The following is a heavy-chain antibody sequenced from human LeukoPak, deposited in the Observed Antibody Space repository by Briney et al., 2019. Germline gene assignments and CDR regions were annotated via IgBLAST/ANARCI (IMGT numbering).Heavy chain of an antibody. Sequence: GGSLRLSCAGSGFSFSSYGTHWVRQAPGKGLEWMAFIRSDGSNKYYADSVKGRFTISRDNSKNTLYLQMNSLRAEDTAVYYCARRSGIAVAGAFDYWGQGTLVTVSS. CDR1: GFSFSSYG. J-gene: IGHJ4*02. CDR2: IRSDGSNK. D-gene: IGHD6-19*01. V-gene: IGHV3-30*02. CDR3: ARRSGIAVAGAFDY.